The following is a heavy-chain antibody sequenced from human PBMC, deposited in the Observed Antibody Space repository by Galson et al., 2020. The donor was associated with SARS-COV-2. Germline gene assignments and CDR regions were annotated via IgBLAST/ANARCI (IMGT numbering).Heavy chain of an antibody. Sequence: ASVKVSCKVSGYTLTELSMHWVRQAPGKGLEWMGGFDPEDGETIYAQKFQGRVTMTEDTSTDTAYMELSSLRSEDTAVYYCATSPAVIAAAGTWWFDPWGQGALFAFSS. V-gene: IGHV1-24*01. D-gene: IGHD6-13*01. J-gene: IGHJ5*02. CDR2: FDPEDGET. CDR3: ATSPAVIAAAGTWWFDP. CDR1: GYTLTELS.